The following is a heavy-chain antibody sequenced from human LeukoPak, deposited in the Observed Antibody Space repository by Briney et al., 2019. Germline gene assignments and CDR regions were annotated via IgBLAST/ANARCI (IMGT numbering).Heavy chain of an antibody. V-gene: IGHV3-21*01. D-gene: IGHD1-26*01. J-gene: IGHJ4*02. Sequence: PGGSLRLSCAASGFTFSSYSMNWVRQAPGKGLEWVSSISSSSSYIYYADSVKGRFTISRDNAKNSLYLQMSSLRAEDTAVYYCARHRYSGSRSYFDYWGQGTLVTVSS. CDR2: ISSSSSYI. CDR1: GFTFSSYS. CDR3: ARHRYSGSRSYFDY.